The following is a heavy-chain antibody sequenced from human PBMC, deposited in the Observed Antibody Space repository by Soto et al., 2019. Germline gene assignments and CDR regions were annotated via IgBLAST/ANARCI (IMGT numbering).Heavy chain of an antibody. CDR2: ISHSGST. Sequence: PSETLSLTCAVSGGSINSSHWWNWVRQPPEKGLEWIGQISHSGSTTYNPSLTSRVTISVDKSKNHFSLKLTSVTAADTAVYYCAARHFWSRPWTDRRLDYWGQGTLVTVSS. CDR3: AARHFWSRPWTDRRLDY. CDR1: GGSINSSHW. D-gene: IGHD3-3*02. V-gene: IGHV4-4*02. J-gene: IGHJ4*02.